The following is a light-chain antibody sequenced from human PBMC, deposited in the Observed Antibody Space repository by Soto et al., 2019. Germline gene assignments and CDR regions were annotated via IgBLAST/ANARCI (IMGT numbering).Light chain of an antibody. Sequence: QSVLTQPPSVSGAPGQRVTISCTGSSSNIGAGYDVPWYQQLPGTAPKLLIYGNSNRPSGVPDRFSGSKSGTSASLAITGLQAEDEADYYCQSYDGSLSGGVFGAGTKLTVL. CDR1: SSNIGAGYD. J-gene: IGLJ3*02. V-gene: IGLV1-40*01. CDR3: QSYDGSLSGGV. CDR2: GNS.